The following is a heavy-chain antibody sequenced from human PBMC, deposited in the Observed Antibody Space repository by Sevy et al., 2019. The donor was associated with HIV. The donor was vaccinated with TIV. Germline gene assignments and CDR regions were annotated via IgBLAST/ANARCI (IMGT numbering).Heavy chain of an antibody. CDR2: IWYDGSNK. Sequence: GGSLRLSCAASGFTFSSYGMHWVRQAPGKGLEWVAFIWYDGSNKYYADSVKGRFTISRDNSKNTLYLQMNSLRAEDTAVYYCAKGAEAGSYPAYYFDYWGQGTLVTVSS. CDR3: AKGAEAGSYPAYYFDY. J-gene: IGHJ4*02. V-gene: IGHV3-30*02. D-gene: IGHD3-22*01. CDR1: GFTFSSYG.